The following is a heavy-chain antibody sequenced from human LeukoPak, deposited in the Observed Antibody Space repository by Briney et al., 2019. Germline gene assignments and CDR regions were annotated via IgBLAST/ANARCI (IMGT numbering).Heavy chain of an antibody. CDR3: ARALRGYCSSTSCLDAFDI. D-gene: IGHD2-2*01. Sequence: GGSLRLSCAASGFTFSSYDMHWVRQATGKGLEWVSAIGTAGDTYYPGSVKGRFTISRENAKNSLYLQMNSLRAGDTAVYYCARALRGYCSSTSCLDAFDIWGQGTMVTASS. CDR1: GFTFSSYD. CDR2: IGTAGDT. V-gene: IGHV3-13*01. J-gene: IGHJ3*02.